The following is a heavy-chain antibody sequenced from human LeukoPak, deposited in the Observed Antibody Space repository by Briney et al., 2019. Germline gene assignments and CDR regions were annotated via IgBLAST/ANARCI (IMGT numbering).Heavy chain of an antibody. Sequence: KTGGSLRLSCAASGFTFSSYIMNWVRQAPGKGLEWVSSISSSSSYIYYADSVKGRFTISRDNAKNSLYLQMNSLRAEDTAVYYCARKLKLGYCDSTSCSFDYYYYMDVWGKGTTVTVSS. D-gene: IGHD2-2*01. CDR2: ISSSSSYI. V-gene: IGHV3-21*01. CDR3: ARKLKLGYCDSTSCSFDYYYYMDV. J-gene: IGHJ6*03. CDR1: GFTFSSYI.